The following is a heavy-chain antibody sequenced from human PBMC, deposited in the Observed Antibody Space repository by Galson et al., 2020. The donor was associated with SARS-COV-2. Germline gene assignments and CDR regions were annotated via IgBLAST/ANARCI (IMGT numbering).Heavy chain of an antibody. D-gene: IGHD3-22*01. CDR2: ISYDGTTI. CDR3: ARETDDGSSWYDY. J-gene: IGHJ5*01. V-gene: IGHV3-30*04. Sequence: GGSLRLSCAASGFTFRSSAMHWVRQAPGKGLEWVAIISYDGTTIYKSDSVKGRFTISRDISKNILYLQMNRLRPEDTGVYYCARETDDGSSWYDYWGQEPWSPSPQ. CDR1: GFTFRSSA.